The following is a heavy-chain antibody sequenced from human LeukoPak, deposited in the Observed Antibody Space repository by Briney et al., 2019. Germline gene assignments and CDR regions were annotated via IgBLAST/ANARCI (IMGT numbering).Heavy chain of an antibody. J-gene: IGHJ4*02. CDR1: GFPFSTYT. CDR3: ARDRRYFDTGGLGGPDY. Sequence: GGSLRLSCAASGFPFSTYTMNWVRQAPGKGLEWVSSVSSSSSYIYYADSMKGRFTISRDNAKNSLYLQMNNLRAEDTAVYYCARDRRYFDTGGLGGPDYWGQGTLVTVSS. D-gene: IGHD2-8*02. V-gene: IGHV3-21*01. CDR2: VSSSSSYI.